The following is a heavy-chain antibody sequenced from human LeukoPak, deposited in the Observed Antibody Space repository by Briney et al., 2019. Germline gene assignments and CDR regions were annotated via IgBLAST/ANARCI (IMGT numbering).Heavy chain of an antibody. CDR2: ISYDGSIK. CDR1: GFTFTKYA. D-gene: IGHD2-15*01. J-gene: IGHJ4*02. Sequence: GGSLRLSCAACGFTFTKYAIHWVRQAPGKGLEWVALISYDGSIKYYADSVKGRFTISRDNSKNTLYLQMNSLRAGYTAVYYCARDRVDCSGGSCPLDYWGQGTLVTVSS. V-gene: IGHV3-30-3*01. CDR3: ARDRVDCSGGSCPLDY.